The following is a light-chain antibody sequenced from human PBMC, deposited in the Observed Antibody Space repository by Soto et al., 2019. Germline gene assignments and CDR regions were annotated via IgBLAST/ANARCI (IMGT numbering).Light chain of an antibody. CDR2: GAS. J-gene: IGKJ1*01. V-gene: IGKV3D-20*02. Sequence: EIGFTQAACALSLSPGERATLSCRASQSFRSISLAWYQQKPGHAPRLLIYGASSRATGIPDRFSGSGSGTDFTLTLSSLEPEDFAAYYCQQRGNRTTWTFGQGTKVDIK. CDR1: QSFRSIS. CDR3: QQRGNRTTWT.